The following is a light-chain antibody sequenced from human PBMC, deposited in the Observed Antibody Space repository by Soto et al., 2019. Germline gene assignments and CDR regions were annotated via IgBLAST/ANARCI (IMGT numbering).Light chain of an antibody. J-gene: IGLJ1*01. CDR1: SSDVGAYDF. CDR2: EVS. Sequence: QSVLTQPASVSGSPGQSITISCTGTSSDVGAYDFVSWYQQHPDKAPKLMIYEVSNRPSGVSNRFSGSKSVNTATLTISWFQAEDEADYYCSSYTSSSTRVFGTGTKVTV. V-gene: IGLV2-14*03. CDR3: SSYTSSSTRV.